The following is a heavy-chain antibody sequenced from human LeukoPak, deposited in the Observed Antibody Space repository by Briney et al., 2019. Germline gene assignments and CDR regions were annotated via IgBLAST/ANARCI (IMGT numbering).Heavy chain of an antibody. J-gene: IGHJ4*02. D-gene: IGHD3-3*01. CDR3: GSRRTAMFGVIKGPIDY. Sequence: SETLSLTCAVYGGSFSGYYWSWIRQPPGKGLEWIGEINHSGSTNYNPSLKSRVTISVDTSKNQFSLKLTSATAADTAVYYCGSRRTAMFGVIKGPIDYWGQGTLVTVSS. CDR2: INHSGST. CDR1: GGSFSGYY. V-gene: IGHV4-34*01.